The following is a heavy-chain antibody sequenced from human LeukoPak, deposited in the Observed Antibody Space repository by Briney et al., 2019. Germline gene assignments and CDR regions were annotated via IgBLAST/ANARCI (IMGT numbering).Heavy chain of an antibody. Sequence: GGSLRLSCAASGFTFSSYGMHWVRQAPGKGLEWVAVISYDGSNKYYADSVKGRFTISRDNSKNTLYLQMNSLRAEDTAVYYCARDILDSSGWYPDAFDIWGQGTMVTVSS. D-gene: IGHD6-19*01. CDR2: ISYDGSNK. CDR1: GFTFSSYG. CDR3: ARDILDSSGWYPDAFDI. V-gene: IGHV3-30*03. J-gene: IGHJ3*02.